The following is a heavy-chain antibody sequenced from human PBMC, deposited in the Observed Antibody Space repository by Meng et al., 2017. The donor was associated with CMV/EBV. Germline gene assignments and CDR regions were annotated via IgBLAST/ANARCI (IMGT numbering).Heavy chain of an antibody. D-gene: IGHD1-7*01. J-gene: IGHJ4*02. Sequence: GGSLRLSCAASGFTFSSYEMNWVRQAPGKGLEWVSYISSSGSTIYYADSVKGRFTISRDNAKNSLYLQMNSLRAEDTAVYYCARERNWNSGVEYYFDYWGQGTLVTLSS. CDR2: ISSSGSTI. CDR3: ARERNWNSGVEYYFDY. CDR1: GFTFSSYE. V-gene: IGHV3-48*03.